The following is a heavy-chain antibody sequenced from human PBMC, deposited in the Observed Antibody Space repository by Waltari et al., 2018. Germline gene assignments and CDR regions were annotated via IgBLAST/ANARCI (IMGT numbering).Heavy chain of an antibody. J-gene: IGHJ4*02. Sequence: QVQLQESGPGLVKPSETLSLTCAVSGYSISRGYYWGWIRQPPGKGLEWIGSIYHSGSTYYNPSLKSRVTISVDTSKNQFSLKLSSVTAADTAVYYCARADFWSGYHFDYWGQGTLVTVSS. V-gene: IGHV4-38-2*01. D-gene: IGHD3-3*01. CDR3: ARADFWSGYHFDY. CDR2: IYHSGST. CDR1: GYSISRGYY.